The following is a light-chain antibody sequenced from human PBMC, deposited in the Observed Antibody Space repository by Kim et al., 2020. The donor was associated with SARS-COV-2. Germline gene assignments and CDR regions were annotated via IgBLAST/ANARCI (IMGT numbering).Light chain of an antibody. CDR3: SAWDSSLSAWV. Sequence: PTATLTCTGNTNNVGYEGAAWLQQHQGHPPKLLTYRNNNRPSGISDRFSASRSGNTASLTISGLQPEDETDYYCSAWDSSLSAWVFGGGTQLTVL. J-gene: IGLJ3*02. CDR1: TNNVGYEG. V-gene: IGLV10-54*04. CDR2: RNN.